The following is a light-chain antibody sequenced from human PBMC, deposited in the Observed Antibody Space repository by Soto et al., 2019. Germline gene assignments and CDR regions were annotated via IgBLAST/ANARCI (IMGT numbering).Light chain of an antibody. J-gene: IGLJ2*01. V-gene: IGLV6-57*01. Sequence: NFMLTQPHSVSESPGKTVTISCTRSSGSIASNYVQWYQQRPGSSPTTVIYEDNQRPSGVPDRFSGSIDSSSNSASLTISGLKTEDEADYPCQSYDSSHHVVFGGGTKVTVL. CDR3: QSYDSSHHVV. CDR1: SGSIASNY. CDR2: EDN.